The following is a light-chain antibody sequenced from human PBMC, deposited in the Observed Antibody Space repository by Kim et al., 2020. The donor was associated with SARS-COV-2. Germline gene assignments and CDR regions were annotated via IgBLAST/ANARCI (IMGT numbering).Light chain of an antibody. CDR2: AAS. Sequence: DIQMTQSPSSLSASVGDRVTITCRASQGISSYLNWYQQKPGKAPKLLIYAASSLQSGVPSRFSGSGSGTDFTLTISSLQPEDFATYYCQHGNTFPCTYGTGTKVDIK. J-gene: IGKJ1*01. CDR1: QGISSY. CDR3: QHGNTFPCT. V-gene: IGKV1-39*01.